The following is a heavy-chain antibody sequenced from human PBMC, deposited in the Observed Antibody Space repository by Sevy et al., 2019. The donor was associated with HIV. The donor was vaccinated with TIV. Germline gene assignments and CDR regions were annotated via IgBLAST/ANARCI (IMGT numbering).Heavy chain of an antibody. J-gene: IGHJ6*03. CDR2: VYYTGNS. CDR3: ARAALSWYYMDV. V-gene: IGHV4-31*03. Sequence: SETQSLTCTVSGGSINSGAHYWSWIRQHPGKGLEWIGYVYYTGNSYYNPSLKSRVTISVDTSKNQFSLKLSSVTAADTAVYYCARAALSWYYMDVWGKGTTVTVSS. D-gene: IGHD1-1*01. CDR1: GGSINSGAHY.